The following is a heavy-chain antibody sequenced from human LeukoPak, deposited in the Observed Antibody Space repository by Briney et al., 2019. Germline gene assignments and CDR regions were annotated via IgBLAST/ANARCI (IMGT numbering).Heavy chain of an antibody. CDR1: GFTFSSYE. J-gene: IGHJ6*02. CDR2: ISSSGSTI. CDR3: AREARDYGDYVGGVNYYGMYV. Sequence: GGSLRLSCAASGFTFSSYEMNWVRQAPGKGLEWVSYISSSGSTIYYADSVKGRFTISRDNAKNSLYLQMNSLRAEDTAVYYCAREARDYGDYVGGVNYYGMYVWGQGTTVTVSS. D-gene: IGHD4-17*01. V-gene: IGHV3-48*03.